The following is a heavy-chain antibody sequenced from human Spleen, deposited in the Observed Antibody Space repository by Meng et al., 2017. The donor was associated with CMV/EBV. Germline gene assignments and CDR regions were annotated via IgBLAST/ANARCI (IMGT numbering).Heavy chain of an antibody. CDR2: ISSGGSTI. CDR1: QLTLSDYY. J-gene: IGHJ4*02. CDR3: ASNGGLAGRLLYY. D-gene: IGHD2-15*01. V-gene: IGHV3-11*04. Sequence: LSLTCADSQLTLSDYYMSWIRQAPGKGLEWVSYISSGGSTIYYADSVKGRFTISRDNAKNSVYLQMNSLRAEDTAVYYCASNGGLAGRLLYYWGRGTLVTVSS.